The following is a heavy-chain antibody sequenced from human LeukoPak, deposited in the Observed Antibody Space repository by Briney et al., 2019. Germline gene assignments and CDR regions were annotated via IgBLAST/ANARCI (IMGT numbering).Heavy chain of an antibody. CDR3: ARRQRDLLAASYY. V-gene: IGHV4-39*01. Sequence: SETLSLTCTVSGGSISSSSYYWGWIRQPPGKGLEWIGSIYYSGSTYYNPSLKSRVTISVDTSKNQFSLKLSSVTAADTAVYYCARRQRDLLAASYYWGQGTLVTVSS. D-gene: IGHD6-6*01. CDR1: GGSISSSSYY. CDR2: IYYSGST. J-gene: IGHJ4*02.